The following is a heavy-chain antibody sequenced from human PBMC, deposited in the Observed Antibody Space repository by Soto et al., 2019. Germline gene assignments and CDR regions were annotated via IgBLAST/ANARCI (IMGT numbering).Heavy chain of an antibody. V-gene: IGHV3-21*01. Sequence: GGSLRLSCAASGFTFSSYSMNWVRQAPGKGLEWVSSISSSSSYIYYADSVKGRFTISRDNAKNSLYLQMNSLRAEDTAVYYCPEFFCYCSGGSCPDDFDIWGQGTMVTVSS. D-gene: IGHD2-15*01. CDR3: PEFFCYCSGGSCPDDFDI. CDR1: GFTFSSYS. J-gene: IGHJ4*02. CDR2: ISSSSSYI.